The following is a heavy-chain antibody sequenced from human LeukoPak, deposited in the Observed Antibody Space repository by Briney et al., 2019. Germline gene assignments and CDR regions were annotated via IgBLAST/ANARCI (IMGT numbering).Heavy chain of an antibody. CDR3: ARPGDGFDY. V-gene: IGHV3-74*01. CDR1: GFTFSAYW. D-gene: IGHD1-1*01. J-gene: IGHJ4*02. Sequence: GGSLRLSCAASGFTFSAYWMLWVRQAPGEGLVWVSRINSDGSITTYADSVKGRFTISRDNAKNTLYLQMSSLRAEDTAVYYCARPGDGFDYWGQGTLVTVSS. CDR2: INSDGSIT.